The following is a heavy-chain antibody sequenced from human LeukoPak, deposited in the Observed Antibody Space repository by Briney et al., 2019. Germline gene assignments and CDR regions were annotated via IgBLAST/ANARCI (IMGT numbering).Heavy chain of an antibody. V-gene: IGHV3-21*01. Sequence: GGSLRLSCAASGFTFSSYSMNWVRQAPGKGLEWFSSISSSSSYIYYADSVKGRFTISRDNAKNSLYLQMNSLRAEDTAVYYCAKDSYDFWSGYTSYMDVWGKGTTVTVSS. CDR2: ISSSSSYI. CDR1: GFTFSSYS. J-gene: IGHJ6*03. D-gene: IGHD3-3*01. CDR3: AKDSYDFWSGYTSYMDV.